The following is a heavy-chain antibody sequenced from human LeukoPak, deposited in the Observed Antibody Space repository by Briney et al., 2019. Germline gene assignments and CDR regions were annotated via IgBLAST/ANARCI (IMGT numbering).Heavy chain of an antibody. Sequence: SETLSLTCTVSGGSISSYYWSWIRQPPGKGLEWIGYIYSSGSTNYNPSLKSRITISVDTSKNQFSLKLSSVTAADTAVYYRARFAYCGGHCWYYFDYWGQGSLVTVSS. CDR2: IYSSGST. CDR1: GGSISSYY. CDR3: ARFAYCGGHCWYYFDY. J-gene: IGHJ4*02. V-gene: IGHV4-59*01. D-gene: IGHD2-21*02.